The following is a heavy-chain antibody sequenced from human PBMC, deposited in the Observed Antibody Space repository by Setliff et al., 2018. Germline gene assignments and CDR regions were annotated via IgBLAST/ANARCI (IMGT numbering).Heavy chain of an antibody. J-gene: IGHJ5*02. Sequence: SETLSLTCAVYGESFSGHYWSWIRQPPGKGLEWIGEINHSGSTNYNPSLKSRVTISVDTSKNQFSLKLSSVAAADTAVYYCARGGGVAAAAWFDPWGQGTLVTVSS. CDR3: ARGGGVAAAAWFDP. CDR2: INHSGST. V-gene: IGHV4-34*01. D-gene: IGHD6-13*01. CDR1: GESFSGHY.